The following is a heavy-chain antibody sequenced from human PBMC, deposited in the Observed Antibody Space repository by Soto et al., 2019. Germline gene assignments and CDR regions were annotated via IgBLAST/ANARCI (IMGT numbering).Heavy chain of an antibody. CDR3: AKSXPGDYDSSGYYFSPSDY. D-gene: IGHD3-22*01. Sequence: GGSLRLSCAASGFTFSSYGMHWVRQAPGKGLEWVAVISYDGSNKYYADSVKGRFTISRDNSKNTLYLQMNSLRAEDTAVYYCAKSXPGDYDSSGYYFSPSDYWGQGTLVTVSS. CDR1: GFTFSSYG. V-gene: IGHV3-30*18. J-gene: IGHJ4*02. CDR2: ISYDGSNK.